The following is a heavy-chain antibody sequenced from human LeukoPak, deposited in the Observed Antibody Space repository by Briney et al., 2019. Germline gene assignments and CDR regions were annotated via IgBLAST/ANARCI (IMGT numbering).Heavy chain of an antibody. CDR3: AREILRSGGDP. CDR2: INQDGSEE. J-gene: IGHJ5*02. CDR1: GFMFSNYS. V-gene: IGHV3-7*01. D-gene: IGHD2-15*01. Sequence: GGSLRLSCVVSGFMFSNYSMSWVRQVPGKGLEWVAFINQDGSEEYYVDSVKGRFTIFRNNAKDSLYLQMHTLRVEDTAVYCCAREILRSGGDPWGQGTLVTVSS.